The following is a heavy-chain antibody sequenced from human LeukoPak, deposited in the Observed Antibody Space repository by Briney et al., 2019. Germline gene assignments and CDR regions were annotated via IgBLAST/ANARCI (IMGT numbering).Heavy chain of an antibody. CDR2: IYDRGPT. V-gene: IGHV4-30-2*01. Sequence: PSETLSLTCTVSGGAITSGGYSWNWIRQPPGKGLEWIGCIYDRGPTYYNPSLKSRITISMDRPKNQFFLNVTSVTAADTAVYYCARSRQGSGLLNYWGQGNLVAVSS. CDR1: GGAITSGGYS. CDR3: ARSRQGSGLLNY. J-gene: IGHJ4*02. D-gene: IGHD3-10*01.